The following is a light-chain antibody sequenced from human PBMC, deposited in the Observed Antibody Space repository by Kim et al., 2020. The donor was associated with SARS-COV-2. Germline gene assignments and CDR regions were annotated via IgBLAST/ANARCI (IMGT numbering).Light chain of an antibody. V-gene: IGKV3-11*01. CDR1: QSVSSY. Sequence: YLYPGGKAALACRASQSVSSYLAWYQQKPGQAPRLLIYDASNRATGIPARFSGSGSGTDFTLTISSLEPEDFAVYYCQQRSNWLTFGGGTKVEIK. J-gene: IGKJ4*01. CDR2: DAS. CDR3: QQRSNWLT.